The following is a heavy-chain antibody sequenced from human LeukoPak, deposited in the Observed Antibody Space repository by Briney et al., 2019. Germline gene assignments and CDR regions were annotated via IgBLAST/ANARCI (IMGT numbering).Heavy chain of an antibody. Sequence: GGSLRLSCAASGFTVSTNYMSWVRHAPGKGLEWGSVIYTGGSTYYADSVKGRFIISRDNSKNTMSLQMNSLRPEDTAVYYCARATFWSGYQRDSWYMDVWGKGTPVTVSS. CDR2: IYTGGST. V-gene: IGHV3-66*02. CDR1: GFTVSTNY. D-gene: IGHD3-3*01. CDR3: ARATFWSGYQRDSWYMDV. J-gene: IGHJ6*03.